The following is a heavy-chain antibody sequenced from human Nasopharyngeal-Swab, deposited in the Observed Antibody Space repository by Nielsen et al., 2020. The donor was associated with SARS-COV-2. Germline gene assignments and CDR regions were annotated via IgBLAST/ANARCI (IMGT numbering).Heavy chain of an antibody. CDR2: ISSSGSTI. Sequence: GESLKISCAASGFTFSDYYMSWIRQAPGKGLEWVSYISSSGSTIYYADSVKGRFTISRDNAKNSLYLQMKSLRAEDTAVYYCARVAGYCSSTSCLRWFDPWGQGTLVTVSS. D-gene: IGHD2-2*01. CDR1: GFTFSDYY. V-gene: IGHV3-11*04. CDR3: ARVAGYCSSTSCLRWFDP. J-gene: IGHJ5*02.